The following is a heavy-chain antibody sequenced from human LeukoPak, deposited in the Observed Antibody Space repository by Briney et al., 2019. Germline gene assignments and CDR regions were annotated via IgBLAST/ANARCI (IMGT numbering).Heavy chain of an antibody. D-gene: IGHD3-3*01. Sequence: ASVKVSCKASGYTFTGYYMHWVRQAPGQGLEWMGWINPNSGGTNYAQKFQGRVTMTRDTSISTAYMELSRLRSDDTAVYYCARDRAGDFWSGYRYYFDYWGQGTLVTVSS. CDR2: INPNSGGT. CDR3: ARDRAGDFWSGYRYYFDY. J-gene: IGHJ4*02. V-gene: IGHV1-2*02. CDR1: GYTFTGYY.